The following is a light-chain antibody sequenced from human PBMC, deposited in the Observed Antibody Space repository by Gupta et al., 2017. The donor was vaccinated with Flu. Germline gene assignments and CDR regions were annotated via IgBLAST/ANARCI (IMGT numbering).Light chain of an antibody. J-gene: IGKJ2*01. V-gene: IGKV2-28*01. CDR2: LGS. Sequence: DIVLTQSPLSLPVTPGEPASISCRSSESLLHSNGYNYLDWYLQKPGQSPQLPIYLGSNRASGVPDRFSGSGSCTDFTLKISRVEAEDVGVYYCMQALQTSYTFGQGTKVEIK. CDR1: ESLLHSNGYNY. CDR3: MQALQTSYT.